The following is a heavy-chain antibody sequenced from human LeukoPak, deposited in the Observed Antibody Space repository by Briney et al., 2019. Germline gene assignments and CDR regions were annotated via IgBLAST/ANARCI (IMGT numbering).Heavy chain of an antibody. CDR1: GGSISSGGYY. D-gene: IGHD4-11*01. J-gene: IGHJ5*02. CDR2: IYYSGST. CDR3: ASSPSHSNWFDP. Sequence: PSETLSLTCTVSGGSISSGGYYWSWIRQHPGKGLEWIGYIYYSGSTYYNPSLKSRVTISVDTSKNQFSLKLSSVTAAETAVYYCASSPSHSNWFDPGGQGTLVTVSS. V-gene: IGHV4-31*03.